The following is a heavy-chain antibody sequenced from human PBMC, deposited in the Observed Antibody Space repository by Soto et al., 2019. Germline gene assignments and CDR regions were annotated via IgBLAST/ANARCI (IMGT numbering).Heavy chain of an antibody. V-gene: IGHV4-59*01. J-gene: IGHJ5*02. CDR2: IYYSGRT. CDR3: ARGRGYSGQRRGWFDP. CDR1: GGSISTYY. D-gene: IGHD5-12*01. Sequence: QLQLQESGPGLVKPSETLSLTCTVSGGSISTYYWNWIRQPPGKGLEWIGDIYYSGRTNYNPSLKSRVAISVDMSKIQFSLNLSSVTPADTAVYYCARGRGYSGQRRGWFDPWGQGTLVTVSS.